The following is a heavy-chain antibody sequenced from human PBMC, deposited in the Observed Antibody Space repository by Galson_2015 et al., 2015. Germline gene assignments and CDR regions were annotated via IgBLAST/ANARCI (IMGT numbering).Heavy chain of an antibody. CDR1: GFTFSSYA. CDR3: ARDSYCSSTSCYDFGY. CDR2: ISYDGSNK. Sequence: SLRLSCAASGFTFSSYAMHWVRQAPGKGLEWVAVISYDGSNKYYADSVKGRFTISRDNSKNTLYLQMNSLRAEDTAVYYCARDSYCSSTSCYDFGYWGQGTLVTVSS. J-gene: IGHJ4*02. V-gene: IGHV3-30-3*01. D-gene: IGHD2-2*01.